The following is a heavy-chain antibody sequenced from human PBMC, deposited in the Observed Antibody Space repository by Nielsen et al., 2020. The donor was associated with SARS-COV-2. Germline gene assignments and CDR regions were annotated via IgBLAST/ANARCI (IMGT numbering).Heavy chain of an antibody. CDR2: VSGDVAHTT. Sequence: GGSLRLSCTASGFTFSAYAMIWVRQAAGQGLEWVSAVSGDVAHTTYYADSVKGRFTISRDNSKNTLYLQMNGLRAEDTAIYYCARDGRIGYGVYLDYWGQGTPVTVSS. J-gene: IGHJ4*02. V-gene: IGHV3-23*01. CDR3: ARDGRIGYGVYLDY. CDR1: GFTFSAYA. D-gene: IGHD5-12*01.